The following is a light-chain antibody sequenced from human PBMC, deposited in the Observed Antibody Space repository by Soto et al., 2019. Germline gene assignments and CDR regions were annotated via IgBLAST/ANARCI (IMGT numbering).Light chain of an antibody. Sequence: EIVLTQSPATLSVSPGESVNLSCRASQTIYEKLAWYQQKPGQTPRLVIYDTSIRATGTPGSFSGSGSGTEFTLTISSLQSEDFAVYYCQQYHRWPLTFGGGTKVEIK. J-gene: IGKJ4*01. CDR1: QTIYEK. CDR3: QQYHRWPLT. CDR2: DTS. V-gene: IGKV3-15*01.